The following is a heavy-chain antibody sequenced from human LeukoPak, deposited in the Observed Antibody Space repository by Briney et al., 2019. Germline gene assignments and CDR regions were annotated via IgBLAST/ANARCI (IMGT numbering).Heavy chain of an antibody. V-gene: IGHV4-39*01. Sequence: SETLSLTCTVSGGSISSSSYYWGWIRQSPGKGLEWIGSMYYSGSTYYSPSLKSQVTISVDTSKNQFSLKLSSVTAADTAVYYCARWAVAPRDFDYWGQGTLVTVSS. D-gene: IGHD6-19*01. CDR1: GGSISSSSYY. CDR2: MYYSGST. CDR3: ARWAVAPRDFDY. J-gene: IGHJ4*02.